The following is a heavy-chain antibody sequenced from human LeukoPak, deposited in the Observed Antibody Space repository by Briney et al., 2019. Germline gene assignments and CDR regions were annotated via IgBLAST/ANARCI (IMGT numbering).Heavy chain of an antibody. CDR2: IYNSGST. J-gene: IGHJ4*02. Sequence: SETLSLTCAVSGYSISSDYYWGWLRQPPGRGLEWSGSIYNSGSTYYNSSLKSRVTISVDTSKNQFSLKLNSVTAADTAVYYCARISRYYSDSSGFYPSHFDYWGQGTLVTVSS. V-gene: IGHV4-38-2*01. CDR1: GYSISSDYY. D-gene: IGHD3-22*01. CDR3: ARISRYYSDSSGFYPSHFDY.